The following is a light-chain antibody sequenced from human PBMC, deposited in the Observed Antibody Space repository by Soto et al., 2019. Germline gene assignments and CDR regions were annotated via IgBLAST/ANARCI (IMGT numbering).Light chain of an antibody. CDR1: QNILYSSNNNNY. V-gene: IGKV4-1*01. CDR2: WAS. J-gene: IGKJ2*01. CDR3: HQFYSTPYT. Sequence: DIVMTQSPESLAVSLGERATINCKSIQNILYSSNNNNYLAWYQQKPGQPPRLLIYWASTREFGVPDRFSGSGSGTDFTLTISSLQAEDVAVYYCHQFYSTPYTFGQGTKLEIK.